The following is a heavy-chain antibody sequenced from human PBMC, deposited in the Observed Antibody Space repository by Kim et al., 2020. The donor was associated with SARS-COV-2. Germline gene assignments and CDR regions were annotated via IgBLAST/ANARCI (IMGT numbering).Heavy chain of an antibody. J-gene: IGHJ4*02. CDR3: AARTATIGAPQDQ. D-gene: IGHD4-4*01. V-gene: IGHV3-7*01. Sequence: GGSLRLSCAASGLDFSSYWMHWVRQAPGKGLEWVGNIKPDGSEKHYVDSVKGRFTISRDNAKLSLYLQMNNLRADDTAVYYCAARTATIGAPQDQWGRGTLVTVSS. CDR2: IKPDGSEK. CDR1: GLDFSSYW.